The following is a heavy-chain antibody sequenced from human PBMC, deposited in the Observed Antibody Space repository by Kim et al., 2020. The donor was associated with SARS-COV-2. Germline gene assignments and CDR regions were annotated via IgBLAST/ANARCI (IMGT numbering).Heavy chain of an antibody. J-gene: IGHJ6*02. CDR1: GYTFTKYA. CDR3: ARKAYYYYGMDV. V-gene: IGHV7-4-1*02. CDR2: INTNTGDP. Sequence: ASVKVSCKASGYTFTKYAMHWVRQAPGQGLEWMGWINTNTGDPAFALDFTGRFVFSLDTSVSTAYVQINSLKAEDTAVYFCARKAYYYYGMDVWGQGTTVT.